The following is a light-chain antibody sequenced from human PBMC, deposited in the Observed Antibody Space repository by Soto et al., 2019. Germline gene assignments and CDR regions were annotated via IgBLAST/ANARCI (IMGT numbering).Light chain of an antibody. Sequence: EIVLTQSPATLSLSPGERATLSCRASQSVGKYLAWYQQKPGQAPRLLIYDASNRATGIPARFSGSGSGTDFTLTISSLEPEDFAVYYCQQRSNWLYTFGQGTKLEIK. CDR2: DAS. CDR1: QSVGKY. CDR3: QQRSNWLYT. V-gene: IGKV3-11*01. J-gene: IGKJ2*01.